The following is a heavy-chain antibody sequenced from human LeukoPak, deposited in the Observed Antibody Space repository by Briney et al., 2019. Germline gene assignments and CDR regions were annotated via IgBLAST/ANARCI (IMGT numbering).Heavy chain of an antibody. CDR1: GGSISSYY. V-gene: IGHV4-59*01. Sequence: PSETLSLTCTVSGGSISSYYWSWIRQPAGKGLEWIGYIHYSGSTNYNPSLKSRVTISIDTSENQFSLKLSSVTAADTAVYYCGRAGSDHGEYFQLWGQGTLVAVSS. J-gene: IGHJ1*01. CDR2: IHYSGST. CDR3: GRAGSDHGEYFQL. D-gene: IGHD2-21*02.